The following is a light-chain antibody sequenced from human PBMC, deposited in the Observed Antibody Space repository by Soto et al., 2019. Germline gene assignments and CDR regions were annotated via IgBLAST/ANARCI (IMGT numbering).Light chain of an antibody. J-gene: IGLJ2*01. CDR1: SSDVGGYTY. Sequence: QSALTQPPSASGSPGQSVTISCSGMSSDVGGYTYVSWYQQHPGKAPKLMIYEVTKRPSGVPDRFSGSKSGNTASLTVSGLQAEDEADYYCSSYAGSNSVLFGGGTKLTVL. V-gene: IGLV2-8*01. CDR3: SSYAGSNSVL. CDR2: EVT.